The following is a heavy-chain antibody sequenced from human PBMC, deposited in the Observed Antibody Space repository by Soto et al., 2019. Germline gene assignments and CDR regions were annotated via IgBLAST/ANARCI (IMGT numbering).Heavy chain of an antibody. CDR3: ARDRLYPGSYYDY. CDR1: GGTFSSYA. D-gene: IGHD1-26*01. V-gene: IGHV1-69*13. J-gene: IGHJ4*02. CDR2: IIPIFGTA. Sequence: SVKVSCKASGGTFSSYAISWVRQAPGQGLEWMGGIIPIFGTANYAQKFQGRVTITADESTSTAYMELSSLRSEDTAVYYCARDRLYPGSYYDYWGQGTLVTVSS.